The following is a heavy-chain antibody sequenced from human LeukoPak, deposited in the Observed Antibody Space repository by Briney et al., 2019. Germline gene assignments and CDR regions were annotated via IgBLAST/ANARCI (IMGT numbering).Heavy chain of an antibody. Sequence: ASVKVSCKASGYTFTTYAITWVRQAPGQGLEWMGWISPYSGNTNYAQKFQDRVTMTTDTYTSTAYMEVMSLRSDDTAVYYCARNDVTPSGVVTSTSHYWGQGTLVTVSS. D-gene: IGHD3-3*01. CDR1: GYTFTTYA. CDR2: ISPYSGNT. CDR3: ARNDVTPSGVVTSTSHY. J-gene: IGHJ4*02. V-gene: IGHV1-18*01.